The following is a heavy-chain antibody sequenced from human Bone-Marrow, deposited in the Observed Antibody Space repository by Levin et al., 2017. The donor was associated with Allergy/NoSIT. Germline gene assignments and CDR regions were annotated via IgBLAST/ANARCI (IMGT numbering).Heavy chain of an antibody. CDR1: GYTFKNYA. V-gene: IGHV1-18*01. D-gene: IGHD1-1*01. CDR2: SSGQKGET. J-gene: IGHJ5*01. Sequence: ASVKVSCKTFGYTFKNYAISWVRQAPGQGLEWVGWSSGQKGETNYAQKVQGRVTMTTDTSTGTVFMELRSLRFDDTAIYYCVRDLNRWKDPWSYNWFDSWGQGTLVTVSS. CDR3: VRDLNRWKDPWSYNWFDS.